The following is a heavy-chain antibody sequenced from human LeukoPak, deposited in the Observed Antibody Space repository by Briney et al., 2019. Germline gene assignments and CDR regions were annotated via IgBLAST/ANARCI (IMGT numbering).Heavy chain of an antibody. J-gene: IGHJ3*02. CDR1: GGSISSGSYY. CDR2: IYTSGST. Sequence: SQTLSLTCTVSGGSISSGSYYWSWIRQPAGKGLEWIGRIYTSGSTNYNPSLKSRVTISVDTSKNQFSLKLSSVTAADTAVYYCAREFQDYPDAFDTWGQGTMVTVSS. CDR3: AREFQDYPDAFDT. D-gene: IGHD4-11*01. V-gene: IGHV4-61*02.